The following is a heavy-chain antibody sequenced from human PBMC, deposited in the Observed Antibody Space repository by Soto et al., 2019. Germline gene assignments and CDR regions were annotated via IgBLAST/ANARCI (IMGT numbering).Heavy chain of an antibody. CDR3: ARGDSGNYYNMKDY. CDR2: INAGNGNT. CDR1: GYTFATYA. Sequence: GASVKVSCKASGYTFATYAMRWVRQATGQGLEWMGWINAGNGNTKYSQKFQGRVTIIRDSSASTVYMELSSLRSEDTAVYYCARGDSGNYYNMKDYWGQGTLVTVSS. V-gene: IGHV1-3*01. J-gene: IGHJ4*02. D-gene: IGHD3-10*01.